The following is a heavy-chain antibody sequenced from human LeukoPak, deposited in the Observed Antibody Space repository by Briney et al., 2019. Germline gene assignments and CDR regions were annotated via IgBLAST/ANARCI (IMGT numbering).Heavy chain of an antibody. Sequence: GGSLRLSCAASGFTFSTYAMSWVRQAPGKGLEWVSSISSSSSYIYYADSVKGRFTISRDNAKNSLYLQMNSLRAEDTAVYYCAREGTGMLTVTSFDYWGQGTLVTVSS. CDR3: AREGTGMLTVTSFDY. CDR2: ISSSSSYI. J-gene: IGHJ4*02. V-gene: IGHV3-21*01. CDR1: GFTFSTYA. D-gene: IGHD4-17*01.